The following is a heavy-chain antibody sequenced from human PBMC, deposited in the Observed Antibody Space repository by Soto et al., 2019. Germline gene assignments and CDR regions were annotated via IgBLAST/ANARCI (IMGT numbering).Heavy chain of an antibody. CDR1: GFTISSYW. J-gene: IGHJ5*02. CDR3: ARGGDDHSSVWWFDP. CDR2: INSDESST. V-gene: IGHV3-74*01. D-gene: IGHD6-25*01. Sequence: EVQLVESGGGLVQPGGSLRLSCAASGFTISSYWMHWVRQAPGKGLVWVSRINSDESSTSYADSVKGRFTISRDNGKNTLYLQRNNLRAEDTAMYYCARGGDDHSSVWWFDPWGQGTLVTVSS.